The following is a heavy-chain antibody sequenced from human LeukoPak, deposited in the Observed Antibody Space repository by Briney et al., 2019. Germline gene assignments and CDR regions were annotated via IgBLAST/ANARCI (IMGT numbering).Heavy chain of an antibody. CDR3: ARGRRDTAMIIYYYYYYMDV. Sequence: SETLSLTCTVSGGSISSGSYYWSWIRQPAGKGLEWIGRIYTSGSTNYNPSLKSRVTISVDTSKNQFSLKLSSVTAADTAVYYCARGRRDTAMIIYYYYYYMDVWGKGTTVTISS. V-gene: IGHV4-61*02. CDR2: IYTSGST. D-gene: IGHD5-18*01. CDR1: GGSISSGSYY. J-gene: IGHJ6*03.